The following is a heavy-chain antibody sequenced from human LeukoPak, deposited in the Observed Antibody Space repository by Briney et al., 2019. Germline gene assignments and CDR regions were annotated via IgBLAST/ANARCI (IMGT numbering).Heavy chain of an antibody. CDR1: GGSISSYY. V-gene: IGHV4-59*01. CDR2: IYYSGST. Sequence: SETLSLTCTVSGGSISSYYWSWIRQPPGKGLEWIGYIYYSGSTNYNPSLKSRVTISVDTSKNQFSLKLSSVTAADTAVYYCARGGGITIFGVVTDDWFDPWGQGTLVTVSS. D-gene: IGHD3-3*01. CDR3: ARGGGITIFGVVTDDWFDP. J-gene: IGHJ5*02.